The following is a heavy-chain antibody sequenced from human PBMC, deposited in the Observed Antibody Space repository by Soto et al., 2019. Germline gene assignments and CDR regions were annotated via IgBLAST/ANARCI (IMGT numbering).Heavy chain of an antibody. CDR3: ARVMGEGHYDSSGYFLGAFDI. CDR1: AGTFSSYA. J-gene: IGHJ3*02. CDR2: IIPIFGTA. Sequence: ASVKVSCKASAGTFSSYAISWVRQAPGQGLERMRAIIPIFGTANYAQKFQGRVTITADESTSTAYMELSSLRSEDTAVYYCARVMGEGHYDSSGYFLGAFDIWGQGTMVTVSS. V-gene: IGHV1-69*13. D-gene: IGHD3-22*01.